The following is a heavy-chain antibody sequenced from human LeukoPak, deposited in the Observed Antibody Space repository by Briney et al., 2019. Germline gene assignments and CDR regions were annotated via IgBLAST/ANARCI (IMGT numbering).Heavy chain of an antibody. Sequence: PSETLSLTCTVSGGSMSSYYWSWIRQPPGKGLEWIGYIYTSGSTNYNPSLKSRVTISVDTSKNQFSLKLSSVTAADTVVYYCARSYSNYVPFDYWGQGTLVTVSS. V-gene: IGHV4-4*09. D-gene: IGHD4-11*01. CDR3: ARSYSNYVPFDY. J-gene: IGHJ4*02. CDR2: IYTSGST. CDR1: GGSMSSYY.